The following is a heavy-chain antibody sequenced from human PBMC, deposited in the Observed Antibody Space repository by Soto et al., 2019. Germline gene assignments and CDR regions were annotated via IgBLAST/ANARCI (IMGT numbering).Heavy chain of an antibody. CDR2: VFFSGST. CDR3: ARVPTYYFDSSGSYTSDY. J-gene: IGHJ4*02. Sequence: PSETLSLTCTVSGASVGSGSFYWSWIRQPPGKGLEWIGYVFFSGSTNYNPSLKSRVTISIDTSKNQFSLKLISVTAADTAVYYCARVPTYYFDSSGSYTSDYWGQGTLVTVSS. CDR1: GASVGSGSFY. D-gene: IGHD3-22*01. V-gene: IGHV4-61*01.